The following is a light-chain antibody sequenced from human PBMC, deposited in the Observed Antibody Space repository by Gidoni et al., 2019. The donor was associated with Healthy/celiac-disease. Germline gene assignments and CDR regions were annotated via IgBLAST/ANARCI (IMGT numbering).Light chain of an antibody. Sequence: EIVLTPSPGTLSLSPGERATLSCRASQSVSSSYLAWYQQKPGQAPRLLLYGASSRATGIPDRFSGSGSGTDFTLTISRLEPEDFAVYYCQQYGSSPFGGGTKVEIK. V-gene: IGKV3-20*01. J-gene: IGKJ4*01. CDR1: QSVSSSY. CDR2: GAS. CDR3: QQYGSSP.